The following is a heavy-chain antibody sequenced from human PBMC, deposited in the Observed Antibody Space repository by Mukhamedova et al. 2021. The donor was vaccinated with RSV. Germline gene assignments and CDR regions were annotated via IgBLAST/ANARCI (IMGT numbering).Heavy chain of an antibody. J-gene: IGHJ6*03. Sequence: WVRQVPGKGLEWVSGISWNSGSIGYADSVKGRFTISRDNAKNSLYLQMNSLRGEDMALYYCAKGRFRTTENYMDVWGKGTTVTVSS. V-gene: IGHV3-9*03. CDR3: AKGRFRTTENYMDV. CDR2: ISWNSGSI. D-gene: IGHD2/OR15-2a*01.